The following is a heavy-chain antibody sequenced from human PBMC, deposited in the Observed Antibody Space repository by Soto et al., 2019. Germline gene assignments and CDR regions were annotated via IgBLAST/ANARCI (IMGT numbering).Heavy chain of an antibody. D-gene: IGHD6-19*01. CDR1: GGSFSGYY. CDR3: ARELPRIAVAGTVDP. Sequence: SETLSLTCAVYGGSFSGYYWSWIRQPPGKGLEWIGEINHSGSTNYNPSLKSRVTISVDTSKNQFSLKLSSVTAADTAVYYCARELPRIAVAGTVDPWGQGTLVTVSS. CDR2: INHSGST. J-gene: IGHJ5*02. V-gene: IGHV4-34*01.